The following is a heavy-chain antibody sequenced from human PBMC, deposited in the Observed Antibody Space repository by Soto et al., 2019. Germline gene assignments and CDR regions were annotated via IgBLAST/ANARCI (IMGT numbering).Heavy chain of an antibody. CDR2: INPSSSET. CDR1: GYTFIVYF. Sequence: AEVDVSCKASGYTFIVYFIQWVRQTPGQGLEWMGWINPSSSETTYAQKFQGRVTMTRDTSISTAYMDLITLRSDDTAIYYCVRGLNWRDLDYWGQGTSVTVSS. D-gene: IGHD1-1*01. J-gene: IGHJ4*02. CDR3: VRGLNWRDLDY. V-gene: IGHV1-2*02.